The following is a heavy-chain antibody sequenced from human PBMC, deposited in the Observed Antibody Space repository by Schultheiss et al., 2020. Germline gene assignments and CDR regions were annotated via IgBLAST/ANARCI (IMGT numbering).Heavy chain of an antibody. CDR3: ISPLRWELHSDY. D-gene: IGHD1-26*01. CDR1: GFTFSNAW. CDR2: IKTKTEGGTT. Sequence: GGSLRLSCAASGFTFSNAWMTWVRQAPGKGLEWVGLIKTKTEGGTTDYAAPVKGRFTISRDDSENTLDLQMNSLKTEDTAVYYCISPLRWELHSDYWGQGTLVTVSS. V-gene: IGHV3-15*01. J-gene: IGHJ4*02.